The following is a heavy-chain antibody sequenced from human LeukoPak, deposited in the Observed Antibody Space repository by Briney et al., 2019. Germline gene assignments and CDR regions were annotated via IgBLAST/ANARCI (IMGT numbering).Heavy chain of an antibody. V-gene: IGHV3-30*03. CDR2: ISYDGSNK. Sequence: GGSLRLSCAASGFTFSSYGMHWVRQAPGKGLEWVAVISYDGSNKYYADSVKGRFTISRDNSKNTLYLQMNSLRSDDTAVYYCAREGWLPIFGGFDYWGQGTLITVSS. D-gene: IGHD5-24*01. J-gene: IGHJ4*02. CDR3: AREGWLPIFGGFDY. CDR1: GFTFSSYG.